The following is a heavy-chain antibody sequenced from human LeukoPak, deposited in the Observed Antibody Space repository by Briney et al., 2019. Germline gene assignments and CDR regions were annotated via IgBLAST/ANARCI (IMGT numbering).Heavy chain of an antibody. CDR3: ASLRFLSQDAFDI. CDR2: IYPGDSDT. Sequence: GESLKISCKGSGYSFTSYWIGWVRQMPGKGLEWMGIIYPGDSDTRYSPPFQGQVTISADKSISTAYLQWSSLKASDTAMYYCASLRFLSQDAFDIWGQGTMVTVSS. D-gene: IGHD3-3*01. V-gene: IGHV5-51*01. CDR1: GYSFTSYW. J-gene: IGHJ3*02.